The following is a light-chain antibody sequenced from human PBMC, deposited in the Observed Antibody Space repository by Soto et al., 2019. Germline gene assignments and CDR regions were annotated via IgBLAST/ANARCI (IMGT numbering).Light chain of an antibody. V-gene: IGLV2-14*02. J-gene: IGLJ1*01. CDR3: SSYTSDSSYV. CDR2: EGT. Sequence: QSALTQPASVSGSPGQSITISCTGPSSDVRIYSLVSWYQQHPGTAPRLLIYEGTKRPSGVSNRFSASKSGNTASLFISGLQAEDEADYYCSSYTSDSSYVFGSGTKVTVL. CDR1: SSDVRIYSL.